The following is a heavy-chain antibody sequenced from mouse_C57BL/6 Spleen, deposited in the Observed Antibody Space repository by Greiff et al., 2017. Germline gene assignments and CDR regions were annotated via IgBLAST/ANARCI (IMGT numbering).Heavy chain of an antibody. Sequence: VQLQQSGPVLVKPGASVKMSCKASGYTFTDYYMNWVKQSHGKSLEWIGVINPYNGGTSYNQKFKGKATLTVDKSSSTAYMELNSLTSEDSAVYYCARSPITSGYAMDYWGQGTSGTVSS. J-gene: IGHJ4*01. CDR3: ARSPITSGYAMDY. CDR1: GYTFTDYY. V-gene: IGHV1-19*01. D-gene: IGHD1-1*01. CDR2: INPYNGGT.